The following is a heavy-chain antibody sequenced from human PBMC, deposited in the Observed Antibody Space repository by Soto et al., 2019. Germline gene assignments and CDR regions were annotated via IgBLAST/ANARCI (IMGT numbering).Heavy chain of an antibody. D-gene: IGHD6-6*01. J-gene: IGHJ4*02. CDR2: INGSGDST. CDR3: VKSIRTHIWAPFDH. Sequence: GGSLRLSCAASGFTFSNYAITWVRQAPGKGLEWVSAINGSGDSTYYADSVKGRFTISRDNPKNTLYLQMTSLRAEDTAVYYCVKSIRTHIWAPFDHWGQGTLVTVSS. V-gene: IGHV3-23*01. CDR1: GFTFSNYA.